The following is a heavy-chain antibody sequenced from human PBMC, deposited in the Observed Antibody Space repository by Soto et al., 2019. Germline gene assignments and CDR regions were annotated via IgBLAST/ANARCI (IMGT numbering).Heavy chain of an antibody. CDR1: GGSFSGYY. J-gene: IGHJ6*03. CDR3: ARSFRQHDYGSGSYYNPGYYYYMDV. V-gene: IGHV4-34*01. Sequence: SETLSLTCAVYGGSFSGYYWSWIRQPPGKGMEWIGEINHSGSTNYNPSLKSRVTISVDTSKNQFSLKLSSVTAADTAVYYCARSFRQHDYGSGSYYNPGYYYYMDVWGKVTTVTVSS. D-gene: IGHD3-10*01. CDR2: INHSGST.